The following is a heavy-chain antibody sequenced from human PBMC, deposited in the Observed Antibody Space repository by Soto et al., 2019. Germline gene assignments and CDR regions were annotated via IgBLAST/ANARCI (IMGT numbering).Heavy chain of an antibody. Sequence: GSLRLSCAASGFTFSSYEMNWVRQAPGKGLEWVGRIKSKTDGGTTDYAAPVKGRFTISRDDSKNTLYLQMNSLKTEDTAVYYCTTDPGGGYYYYYYGMDVWGQGTTVTVSS. CDR1: GFTFSSYE. CDR3: TTDPGGGYYYYYYGMDV. V-gene: IGHV3-15*01. D-gene: IGHD2-15*01. CDR2: IKSKTDGGTT. J-gene: IGHJ6*02.